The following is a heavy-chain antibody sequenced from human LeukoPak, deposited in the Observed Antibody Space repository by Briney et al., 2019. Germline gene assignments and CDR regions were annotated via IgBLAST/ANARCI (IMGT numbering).Heavy chain of an antibody. J-gene: IGHJ4*02. CDR2: INSDGSST. CDR3: AKDGDSSGWYFDY. Sequence: PGGSLRLSCAASGFTFSSYWMHWVRQAPGKGLVWVSRINSDGSSTSYADSVKGRFTISRDNAKNTLYLQMNSLRAEDTAVYYCAKDGDSSGWYFDYWGQGTLVTVSS. CDR1: GFTFSSYW. V-gene: IGHV3-74*01. D-gene: IGHD6-19*01.